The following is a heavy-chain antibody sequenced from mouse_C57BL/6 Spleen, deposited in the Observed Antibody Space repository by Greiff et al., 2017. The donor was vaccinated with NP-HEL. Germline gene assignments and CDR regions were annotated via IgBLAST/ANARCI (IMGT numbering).Heavy chain of an antibody. J-gene: IGHJ1*03. CDR3: ARQGYYGSSYGWYFDV. CDR1: GYTFTSYW. CDR2: IDPSDSYT. V-gene: IGHV1-59*01. D-gene: IGHD1-1*01. Sequence: VQLQQPGAELVRPGTSVKLSCKASGYTFTSYWMHWVKQRPGQGLEWIGVIDPSDSYTNYNQKFKGKATLTVDTSSSTAYMQLSSLTSEDSAVYYCARQGYYGSSYGWYFDVWGTGTTVTVSS.